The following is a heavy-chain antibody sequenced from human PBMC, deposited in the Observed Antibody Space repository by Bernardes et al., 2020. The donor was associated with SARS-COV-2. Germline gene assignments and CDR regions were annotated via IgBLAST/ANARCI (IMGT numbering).Heavy chain of an antibody. V-gene: IGHV3-23*01. D-gene: IGHD3-3*01. CDR3: AKDSNTLYDFWSGSDYGMDV. J-gene: IGHJ6*02. CDR2: ISGSGGST. CDR1: GFTFSSYA. Sequence: GWSLRLSCAASGFTFSSYAMSWVRQAPGKGVEWVSVISGSGGSTYYADSVKGRFTISRDNSKNTLYLQMNSLRAEDTAVYYCAKDSNTLYDFWSGSDYGMDVWGQGTTITVSS.